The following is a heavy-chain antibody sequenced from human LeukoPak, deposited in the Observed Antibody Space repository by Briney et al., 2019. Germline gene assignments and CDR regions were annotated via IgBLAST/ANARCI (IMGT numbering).Heavy chain of an antibody. CDR3: SKRSRVEHQLES. J-gene: IGHJ5*02. Sequence: PGGSLRLSCAASGFTFNNHAMTWVRQAPGKAPEWVSSMSGSVRSIHYAYPVKGRITMYRDSYKSPLYLQRTSLRAEDTAIYYCSKRSRVEHQLESWVQGTLVIVSS. CDR1: GFTFNNHA. D-gene: IGHD6-13*01. CDR2: MSGSVRSI. V-gene: IGHV3-23*01.